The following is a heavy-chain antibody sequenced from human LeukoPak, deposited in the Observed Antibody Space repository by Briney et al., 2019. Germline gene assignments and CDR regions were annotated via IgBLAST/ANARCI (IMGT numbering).Heavy chain of an antibody. J-gene: IGHJ4*02. D-gene: IGHD3-9*01. V-gene: IGHV3-23*01. CDR2: ISGSGGST. CDR3: ARRGILTGPLDY. CDR1: GFTFSSYA. Sequence: GGSLRLSCAASGFTFSSYAMSWVRQAPGKGLEWVSAISGSGGSTYYADSVKGRFTISRGNSKNTLYLQMNSLRAEDTAVYYCARRGILTGPLDYWGQGTLVTVSS.